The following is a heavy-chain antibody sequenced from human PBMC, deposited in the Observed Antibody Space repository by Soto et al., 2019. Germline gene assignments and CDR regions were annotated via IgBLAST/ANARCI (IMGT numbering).Heavy chain of an antibody. CDR3: AHRGAAGRTGWFDP. Sequence: QITLKESGPTLVRPTETLTLTCTISGFSLTTSGVAVGWIRQPPGKDLEWLALLYWDDDKFLRPSLKNRLTISKDTTKNQVVLRRTNMDPADTATYFCAHRGAAGRTGWFDPWGQGTLVTVPS. J-gene: IGHJ5*02. D-gene: IGHD1-1*01. CDR1: GFSLTTSGVA. V-gene: IGHV2-5*02. CDR2: LYWDDDK.